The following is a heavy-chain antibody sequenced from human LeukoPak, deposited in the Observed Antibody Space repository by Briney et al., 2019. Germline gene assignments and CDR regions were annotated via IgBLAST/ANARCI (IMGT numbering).Heavy chain of an antibody. CDR1: NGSISSDTYF. Sequence: PSQTLSLTCTVSNGSISSDTYFWSWIRQPAGKGLEWIGRIYTSGTTNSNPSLKSRVTMSVDTSKNQFSLKLSSVTAADTAVYYCAGYDILPGYYNDAFEIWGQGTRVTVSS. V-gene: IGHV4-61*02. J-gene: IGHJ3*02. CDR3: AGYDILPGYYNDAFEI. D-gene: IGHD3-9*01. CDR2: IYTSGTT.